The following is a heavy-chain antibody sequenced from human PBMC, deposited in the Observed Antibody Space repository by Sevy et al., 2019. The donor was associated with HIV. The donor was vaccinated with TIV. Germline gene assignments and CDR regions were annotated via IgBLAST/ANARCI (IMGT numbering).Heavy chain of an antibody. CDR3: ARVSGYPEWDAFDI. Sequence: GGSLRLSCAASGFTFSSYWMSWVRQAPGKGLEWVANIKKEGSEKYYVDSVKGRFTISRDNAKNSLSLQMNSLRAEDTAVYYCARVSGYPEWDAFDIWGQGTMVTVSS. J-gene: IGHJ3*02. CDR1: GFTFSSYW. CDR2: IKKEGSEK. D-gene: IGHD3-10*01. V-gene: IGHV3-7*01.